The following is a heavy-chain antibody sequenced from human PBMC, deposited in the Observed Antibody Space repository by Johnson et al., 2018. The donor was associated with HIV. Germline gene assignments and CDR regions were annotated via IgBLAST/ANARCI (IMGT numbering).Heavy chain of an antibody. CDR2: IRYDGSIQ. CDR1: GFIFNTFG. CDR3: AIGRGEFPRHAFDI. D-gene: IGHD3-10*01. Sequence: QVQLVESGGGVVQPGRSLRLSCAASGFIFNTFGMHWVRQAPGKGLEWVAFIRYDGSIQYYADSVQGRFTISRDNSKNTLFLHMNSLRADDTAVYYCAIGRGEFPRHAFDIWGQGTMVTVYS. J-gene: IGHJ3*02. V-gene: IGHV3-30*02.